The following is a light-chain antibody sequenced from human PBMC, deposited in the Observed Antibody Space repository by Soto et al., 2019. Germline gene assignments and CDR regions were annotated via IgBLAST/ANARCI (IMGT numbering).Light chain of an antibody. CDR3: QQSYNTPPIT. J-gene: IGKJ5*01. V-gene: IGKV3D-15*01. Sequence: EFVLTPSPGTLSLSPGARATLSCRVSQSVNIHLAWYQQKPGQAPRLLIYGASARATGIPAKFSGSGSGTDFTLTISSLQPEDFATYYCQQSYNTPPITFGQGRRLEIK. CDR1: QSVNIH. CDR2: GAS.